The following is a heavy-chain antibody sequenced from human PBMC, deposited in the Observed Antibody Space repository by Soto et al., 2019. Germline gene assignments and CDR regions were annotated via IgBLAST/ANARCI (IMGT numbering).Heavy chain of an antibody. CDR3: ARFNFEVPAATA. CDR1: GFTFSASA. CDR2: ISSTSAII. J-gene: IGHJ4*02. Sequence: VQLVESGGGLVQPGGSLRLSCAASGFTFSASAMNWARRAPGKGLEWISYISSTSAIIHYSDSVRGRFTISRDNDKNSLFLQMNSLRPEDTAVYYCARFNFEVPAATAWGQGALVTVSS. D-gene: IGHD2-2*01. V-gene: IGHV3-48*01.